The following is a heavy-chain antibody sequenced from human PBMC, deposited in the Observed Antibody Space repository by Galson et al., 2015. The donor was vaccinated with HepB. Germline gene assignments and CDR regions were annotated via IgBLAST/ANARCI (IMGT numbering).Heavy chain of an antibody. D-gene: IGHD1-26*01. Sequence: SVKVSCKVSGYSLRELSMHWVRQVPGKGLEWMGGFDPEDGERKYAQKFQGRVSMTEDTATDTAYMVLSSLTSEDTAIYYCARGQSAWTYLRGNWFDPWGQGTLVTVSA. CDR2: FDPEDGER. CDR1: GYSLRELS. J-gene: IGHJ5*02. CDR3: ARGQSAWTYLRGNWFDP. V-gene: IGHV1-24*01.